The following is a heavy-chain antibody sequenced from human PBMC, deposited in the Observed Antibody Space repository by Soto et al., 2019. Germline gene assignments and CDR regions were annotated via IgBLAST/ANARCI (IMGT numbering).Heavy chain of an antibody. CDR1: GGSISSGGYY. Sequence: SETLSLTCTVSGGSISSGGYYWSWIRQHPGKGLEWIGYIYYSGSTYYNPSLKSRVTISVDTSNNQFSLKLSSVTAADTAVYYCAREGSQHPSLYYFDYWGQGTLVTVSS. V-gene: IGHV4-31*03. D-gene: IGHD2-15*01. J-gene: IGHJ4*02. CDR3: AREGSQHPSLYYFDY. CDR2: IYYSGST.